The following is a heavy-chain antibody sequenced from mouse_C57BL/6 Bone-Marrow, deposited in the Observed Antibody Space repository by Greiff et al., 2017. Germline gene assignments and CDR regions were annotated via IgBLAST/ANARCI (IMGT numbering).Heavy chain of an antibody. CDR2: IDPNSGGT. CDR1: GYTFTSYW. V-gene: IGHV1-72*01. D-gene: IGHD2-4*01. Sequence: QVQLKQPGAELVKPGASVKLSCKASGYTFTSYWMHWVKQRPGRGLEWIGRIDPNSGGTKYNEKFKSKATLTVDKPSSTAYMQLSSLTSEDSAVYYCARSGLCDYVYYYAMDYWGQGTSVTVSS. CDR3: ARSGLCDYVYYYAMDY. J-gene: IGHJ4*01.